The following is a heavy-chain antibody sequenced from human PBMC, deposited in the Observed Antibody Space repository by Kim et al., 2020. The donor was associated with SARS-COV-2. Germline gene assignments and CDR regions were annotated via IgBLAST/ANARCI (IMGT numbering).Heavy chain of an antibody. CDR3: VKSTDYDSSGYYYYFDY. Sequence: GGSLRLSCAASGFTFRNSGMHWVRQAPGKGLEWVAVIWYDGSNTYYADSIKGRFTISRDNSKNTLYLQMNSLRVEDTAVYYCVKSTDYDSSGYYYYFDY. CDR2: IWYDGSNT. CDR1: GFTFRNSG. V-gene: IGHV3-33*06. D-gene: IGHD3-22*01. J-gene: IGHJ4*01.